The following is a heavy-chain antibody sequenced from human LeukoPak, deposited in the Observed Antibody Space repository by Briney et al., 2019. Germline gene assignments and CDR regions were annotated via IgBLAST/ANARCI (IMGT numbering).Heavy chain of an antibody. D-gene: IGHD2-2*01. CDR2: ISYSGST. V-gene: IGHV4-59*01. CDR3: ARGGSRSYTSSTLDY. CDR1: GGSISSYY. J-gene: IGHJ4*02. Sequence: SVTLSLTCTVSGGSISSYYWSWIRQPPGKGLEWIGSISYSGSTNYNPSLKSRVTISMDTSKNRFSLKLSSVTAADTAVYYCARGGSRSYTSSTLDYWGQGTLVTVSS.